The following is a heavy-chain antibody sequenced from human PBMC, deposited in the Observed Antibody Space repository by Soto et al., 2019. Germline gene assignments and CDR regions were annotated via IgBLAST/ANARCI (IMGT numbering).Heavy chain of an antibody. CDR1: GFTFRNFD. D-gene: IGHD2-2*02. CDR3: ARAYTGRLPRRADYYYAMDV. CDR2: IGAARDP. J-gene: IGHJ6*02. Sequence: PGGSLRLSCATAGFTFRNFDIHWVRQVPGKGLEWVSAIGAARDPYYLGSVKGRFTISRENAKNSVYLQMNDLRAGDSAVYYCARAYTGRLPRRADYYYAMDVWGQGTTVTVSS. V-gene: IGHV3-13*05.